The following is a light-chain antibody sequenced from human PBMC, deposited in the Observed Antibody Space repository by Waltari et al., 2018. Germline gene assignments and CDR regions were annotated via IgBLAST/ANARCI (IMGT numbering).Light chain of an antibody. V-gene: IGLV2-23*01. CDR2: EGS. CDR3: CSYAGSTTFYV. J-gene: IGLJ1*01. Sequence: QSALTQPAPVSGSPGQSITISCTGTSSDVGNYTFVSWYQQHPGKAPKLMIYEGSKRPSGVSNRFSGSKSGNTASLTISGLQAEDEADYYCCSYAGSTTFYVFGTETKVTVV. CDR1: SSDVGNYTF.